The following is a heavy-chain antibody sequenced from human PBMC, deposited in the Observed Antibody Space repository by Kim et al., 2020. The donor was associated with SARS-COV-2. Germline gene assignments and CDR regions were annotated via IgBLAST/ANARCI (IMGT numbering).Heavy chain of an antibody. CDR3: TRGTGYSSNWFDY. V-gene: IGHV5-51*01. CDR2: IYPGDSET. Sequence: GESLKISCKGSGYSFTNYWIGWVRQMPGKGLEWMGIIYPGDSETRYSPSFQGQVTFSADKSISTAHLQWRSLEASDTAMYYCTRGTGYSSNWFDYWGQGTLVTVSS. CDR1: GYSFTNYW. J-gene: IGHJ4*02. D-gene: IGHD6-13*01.